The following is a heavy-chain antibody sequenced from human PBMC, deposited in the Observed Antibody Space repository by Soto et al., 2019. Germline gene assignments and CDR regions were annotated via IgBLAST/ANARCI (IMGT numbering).Heavy chain of an antibody. CDR3: AKVRYDYYDSSGYFDY. D-gene: IGHD3-22*01. CDR2: ISGSGGST. CDR1: GFTFSSYA. V-gene: IGHV3-23*01. Sequence: PGGSLRLSCAASGFTFSSYAMSWVRQAPGKGLGWVSAISGSGGSTYYADSVKGRFTISRDNSKNTLYLQMNSLRAEDTAVYYCAKVRYDYYDSSGYFDYWGQGTLVTVSS. J-gene: IGHJ4*02.